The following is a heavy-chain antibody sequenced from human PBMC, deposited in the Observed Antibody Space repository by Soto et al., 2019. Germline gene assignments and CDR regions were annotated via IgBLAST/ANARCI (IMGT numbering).Heavy chain of an antibody. J-gene: IGHJ4*02. D-gene: IGHD6-6*01. Sequence: SGPTLVNPTQTLTLTCTFSGFSLSTSDVGVGWIRQPPGKALEWLAIIYCDDDKRYSPSLKSRLTITKDTSKNQVVLTVTNMDPVDTATYYCAHSKYSRSSFDYWGQGTLVTVSS. CDR2: IYCDDDK. V-gene: IGHV2-5*02. CDR1: GFSLSTSDVG. CDR3: AHSKYSRSSFDY.